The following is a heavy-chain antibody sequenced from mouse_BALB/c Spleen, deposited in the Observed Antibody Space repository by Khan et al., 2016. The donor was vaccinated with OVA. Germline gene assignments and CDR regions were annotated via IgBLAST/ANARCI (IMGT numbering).Heavy chain of an antibody. J-gene: IGHJ1*01. CDR1: GFNIRDTH. CDR2: IDPVSVNG. V-gene: IGHV14-3*02. Sequence: VQLQQPGAELVKPGASVKLSCTTSGFNIRDTHIHWVKQRPEQGLEWIGKIDPVSVNGKNAPKFQGKATITSDTSSNPAYLQLSSLTSEDTAVSFCARDYDRGGGDWYFDVWGAGTTVTVSS. CDR3: ARDYDRGGGDWYFDV. D-gene: IGHD2-4*01.